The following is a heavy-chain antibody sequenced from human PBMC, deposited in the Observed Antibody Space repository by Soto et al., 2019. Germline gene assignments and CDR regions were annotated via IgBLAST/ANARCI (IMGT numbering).Heavy chain of an antibody. CDR3: AKGPVGIGGGLDY. CDR2: ISSSSSYI. Sequence: EVQLVESGGGLVKPGGSLRLSCAASGFTFSSYGMNWVRQAPGKGLEWVSSISSSSSYIYYADSVKGRFTISRDNAKNSLYLQMNSLRAEDTAVYYCAKGPVGIGGGLDYWGQGTLVTVSS. J-gene: IGHJ4*02. CDR1: GFTFSSYG. V-gene: IGHV3-21*01. D-gene: IGHD3-16*01.